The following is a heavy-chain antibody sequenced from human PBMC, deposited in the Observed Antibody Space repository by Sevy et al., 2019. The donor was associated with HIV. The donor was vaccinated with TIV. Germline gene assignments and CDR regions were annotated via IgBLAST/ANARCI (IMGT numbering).Heavy chain of an antibody. D-gene: IGHD5-18*01. Sequence: ASVKVSCKASGHTSSDYYIQWVRQAPGQGLEWLGWINSKGGATSYPQKFQGRVTMTSDTSISTAYMELSRRRSDDTAVYYCATEYSYDYWGQGTLVTVSS. CDR2: INSKGGAT. V-gene: IGHV1-2*02. CDR1: GHTSSDYY. CDR3: ATEYSYDY. J-gene: IGHJ4*02.